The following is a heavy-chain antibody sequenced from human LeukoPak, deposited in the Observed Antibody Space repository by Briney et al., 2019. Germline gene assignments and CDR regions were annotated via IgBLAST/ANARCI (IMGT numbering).Heavy chain of an antibody. CDR2: IIPILGIA. D-gene: IGHD3-3*01. V-gene: IGHV1-69*04. CDR3: ARDYLLERYDFWSGPNYGMDV. J-gene: IGHJ6*02. CDR1: GGTFTSYA. Sequence: ASVNVSCKASGGTFTSYAISWVRQAHGQGLEWMGRIIPILGIANYAQKFQGRVTITADKSTSTAYMELSSLRSEDTAVYYCARDYLLERYDFWSGPNYGMDVWGQGTTVTVSS.